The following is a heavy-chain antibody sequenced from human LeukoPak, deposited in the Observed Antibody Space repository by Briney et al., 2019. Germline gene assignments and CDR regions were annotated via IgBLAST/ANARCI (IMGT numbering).Heavy chain of an antibody. J-gene: IGHJ5*02. CDR2: ISSSGSA. CDR3: ARVVGHTYGTIDL. CDR1: SGSINSGAYY. V-gene: IGHV4-39*01. D-gene: IGHD5-18*01. Sequence: SQTLSLTCTVSSGSINSGAYYWGWIRQPPGKGLEWIGSISSSGSAYYNPSLKSRLSMSVDTSKNQFSLKVTSVTAADTAVYYCARVVGHTYGTIDLWGQGSQVTVSS.